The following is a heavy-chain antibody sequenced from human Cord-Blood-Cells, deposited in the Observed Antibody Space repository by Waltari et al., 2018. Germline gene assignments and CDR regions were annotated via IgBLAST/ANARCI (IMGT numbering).Heavy chain of an antibody. CDR1: GFTFSSYW. Sequence: EVQLVESGGGLVQPGGSLRLSCAASGFTFSSYWMHWVRQAPGKGLVWVSRINSDGSSTSEADSVKGRFTISRDNAKNPLYLQMNSLRAEDTAVYYCARDRYYDFWSGYYMDAFDIWGQGTMVTVSS. D-gene: IGHD3-3*01. J-gene: IGHJ3*02. CDR3: ARDRYYDFWSGYYMDAFDI. V-gene: IGHV3-74*01. CDR2: INSDGSST.